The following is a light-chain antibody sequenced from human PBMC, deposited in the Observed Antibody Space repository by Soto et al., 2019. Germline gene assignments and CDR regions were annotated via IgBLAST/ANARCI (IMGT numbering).Light chain of an antibody. CDR1: QSVGGSS. CDR3: QQYGSSPAT. CDR2: HTS. J-gene: IGKJ5*01. Sequence: ETVLTQSPGTLSLSPGERATLSCRASQSVGGSSLAWYQQRPGQAPRLLIYHTSYRATGIPDRFSGSGSGTDFTLIISRLEPEDFALYYCQQYGSSPATFGQGTRLEI. V-gene: IGKV3-20*01.